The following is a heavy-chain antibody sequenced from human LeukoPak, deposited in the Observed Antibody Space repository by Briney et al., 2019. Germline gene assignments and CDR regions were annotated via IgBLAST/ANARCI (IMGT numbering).Heavy chain of an antibody. J-gene: IGHJ4*02. CDR3: AKSLLLYYDILRCLFDY. CDR2: ISGSGGST. Sequence: EPGGTLRLSCAASGFTFSSYGMSWVRQAPGKGLEWVSAISGSGGSTYYADSVKGRFTISRDNSKNTLYLQMNSLRAEDTAVYYCAKSLLLYYDILRCLFDYWGQGTLVTVSS. V-gene: IGHV3-23*01. D-gene: IGHD3-9*01. CDR1: GFTFSSYG.